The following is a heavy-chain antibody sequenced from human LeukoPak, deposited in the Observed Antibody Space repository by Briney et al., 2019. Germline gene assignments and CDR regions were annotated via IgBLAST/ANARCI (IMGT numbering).Heavy chain of an antibody. V-gene: IGHV4-34*01. CDR3: ARDGDGDYVSDY. Sequence: SETLSLTCAVYGGSFSGYYWSWIRQPPGKGLEWIGEINHSGSTNYNPSLKSRVTISVDTSKNQFSLKLSSVTAADTAVYYCARDGDGDYVSDYWGQGTLVTVSS. CDR1: GGSFSGYY. D-gene: IGHD4-17*01. J-gene: IGHJ4*02. CDR2: INHSGST.